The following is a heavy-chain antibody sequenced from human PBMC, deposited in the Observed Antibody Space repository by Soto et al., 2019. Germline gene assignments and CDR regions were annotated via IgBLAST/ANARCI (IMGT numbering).Heavy chain of an antibody. CDR1: QHTFTFYY. CDR2: INPNGVGT. CDR3: AKRSDWSHLLEY. V-gene: IGHV1-2*02. Sequence: ASVXVSCKSSQHTFTFYYLHCCLQAPGQGLDCMGWINPNGVGTIYAQKFQGRLTMTRDTYITTAYLELTRMRADDTAFYFCAKRSDWSHLLEYRGQGTLVTVYS. J-gene: IGHJ4*02. D-gene: IGHD3-9*01.